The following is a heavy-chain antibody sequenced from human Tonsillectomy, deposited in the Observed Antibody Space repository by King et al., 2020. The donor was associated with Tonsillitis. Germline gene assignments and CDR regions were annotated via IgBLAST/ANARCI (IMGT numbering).Heavy chain of an antibody. D-gene: IGHD1-26*01. J-gene: IGHJ4*02. CDR1: GFTYSDYA. CDR2: ISDNGGIT. Sequence: VQLVESGGGLVQPGGSLRLSCSASGFTYSDYAMHWVRQAPGKGLEYVSAISDNGGITYHADSVKGRFTISRDNSKNTLYLQMSSLRPEDTAVYYCSTTAYWGQGTLVTVSS. V-gene: IGHV3-64D*06. CDR3: STTAY.